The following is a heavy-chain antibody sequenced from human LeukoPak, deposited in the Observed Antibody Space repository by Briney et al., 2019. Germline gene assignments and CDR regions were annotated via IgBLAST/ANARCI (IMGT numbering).Heavy chain of an antibody. J-gene: IGHJ4*02. Sequence: SETLPLTCLVSGSFISSSNVCWGWIRQPPRKGLEWIGHFCYTGTTYYNSSLMSRVAVSADTSKGQLFLRLNSVTAADTAVYYCARRAGTPGWYFFDYWGQGTPVTVSS. D-gene: IGHD6-19*01. CDR2: FCYTGTT. CDR1: GSFISSSNVC. CDR3: ARRAGTPGWYFFDY. V-gene: IGHV4-39*01.